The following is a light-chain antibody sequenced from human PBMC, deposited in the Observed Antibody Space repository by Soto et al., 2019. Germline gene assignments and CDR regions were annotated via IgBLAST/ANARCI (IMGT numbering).Light chain of an antibody. V-gene: IGKV3-11*01. CDR3: QQRSNWPPWT. J-gene: IGKJ1*01. Sequence: EIVLTQSPGTLSLSPGERATLSCRASQSVSSSYLTWYHQRPGQAPRLLIYDASNRATGIPARFSGSGSGTDFTLTISSLEPEDFAVYYCQQRSNWPPWTFGQGTKVDIK. CDR2: DAS. CDR1: QSVSSSY.